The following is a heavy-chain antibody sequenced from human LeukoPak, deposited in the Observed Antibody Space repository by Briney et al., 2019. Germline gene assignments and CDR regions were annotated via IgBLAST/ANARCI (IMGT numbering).Heavy chain of an antibody. D-gene: IGHD2-15*01. CDR3: ARDGSRHCSGGTCSHFAY. Sequence: GGSLRLSCAASGFTVSSNYMSWVRQAPGKGLEWVSVIYSGGSTYYADSVKGRFTISRDNAKKSLFLQMNSLRVEDTAVYYCARDGSRHCSGGTCSHFAYWGQGTLVTVSS. CDR2: IYSGGST. J-gene: IGHJ4*02. V-gene: IGHV3-66*01. CDR1: GFTVSSNY.